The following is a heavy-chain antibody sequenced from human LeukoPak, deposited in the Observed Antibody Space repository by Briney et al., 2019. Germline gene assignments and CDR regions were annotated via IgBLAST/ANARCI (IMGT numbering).Heavy chain of an antibody. V-gene: IGHV3-66*01. D-gene: IGHD1-14*01. Sequence: GGSLRLSCAASGFTVSSNYMSWVRHAPGKGREWVSVIYSGGSTYYADSVKGRFTISRDNSKNTLYLQMNSLRAEDTAVYYCARGPVDRTDFDYWGQGTLVTVSS. CDR1: GFTVSSNY. CDR2: IYSGGST. CDR3: ARGPVDRTDFDY. J-gene: IGHJ4*02.